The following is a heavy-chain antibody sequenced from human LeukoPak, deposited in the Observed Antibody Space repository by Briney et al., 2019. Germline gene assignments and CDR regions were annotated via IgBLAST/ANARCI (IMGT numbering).Heavy chain of an antibody. CDR2: EPYDGSKN. CDR1: GFTFSSYA. Sequence: GRSLRLSCAAYGFTFSSYAMPWVRQAPGKGLGWVAVEPYDGSKNEYADSVKGRFTISIDNSKNTLYLQINSLRAEDTAVYYCAREGTNQVVVFTYPYSFDYWGQGTLVTVSS. D-gene: IGHD3-22*01. V-gene: IGHV3-30*04. CDR3: AREGTNQVVVFTYPYSFDY. J-gene: IGHJ4*02.